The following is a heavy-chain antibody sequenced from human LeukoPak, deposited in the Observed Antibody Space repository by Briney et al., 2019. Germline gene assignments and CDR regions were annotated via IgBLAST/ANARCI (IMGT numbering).Heavy chain of an antibody. V-gene: IGHV3-23*01. D-gene: IGHD2-2*01. J-gene: IGHJ5*02. Sequence: GGSLRLSCAASGFTFSSYAMSWVRQAPGKGLEWVSAISGSGGSTYYADSVKGRFTFSRDNSKNTLYLQTNSLRAEDTAVYYCAKDPRYCSSTSCPGRMYNWFDPWGQGTLVTDSS. CDR3: AKDPRYCSSTSCPGRMYNWFDP. CDR1: GFTFSSYA. CDR2: ISGSGGST.